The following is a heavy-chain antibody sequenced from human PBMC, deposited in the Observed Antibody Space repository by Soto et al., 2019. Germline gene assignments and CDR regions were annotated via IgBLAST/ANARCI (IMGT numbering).Heavy chain of an antibody. D-gene: IGHD2-15*01. CDR1: GGSFTSNNW. Sequence: SETLSLTCAVSGGSFTSNNWWTWVRQPPGQGLEWIGEIYRTGSTNYNPSLKSRVTISLDKSENQFSLKVTSLTAADTAVYYCASRDPGSSVDYWGQGTLVPVSS. V-gene: IGHV4-4*02. CDR2: IYRTGST. J-gene: IGHJ4*02. CDR3: ASRDPGSSVDY.